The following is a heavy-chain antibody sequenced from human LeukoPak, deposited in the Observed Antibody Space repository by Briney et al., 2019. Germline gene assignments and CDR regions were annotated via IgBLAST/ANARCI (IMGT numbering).Heavy chain of an antibody. J-gene: IGHJ4*02. Sequence: GGSLRLSWAASGFTSAIHAMGWARLAPGKWLGWDFAISGSGGSTYYANSVTGRFTISRDNSKNTLYLQMNSLRAEDTAVYYCAKDLWNCDSYIDNWGQGTLVTVSP. CDR3: AKDLWNCDSYIDN. D-gene: IGHD3-22*01. CDR2: ISGSGGST. V-gene: IGHV3-23*01. CDR1: GFTSAIHA.